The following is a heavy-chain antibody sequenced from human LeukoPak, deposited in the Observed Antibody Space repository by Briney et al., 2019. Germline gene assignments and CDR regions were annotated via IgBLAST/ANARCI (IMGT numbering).Heavy chain of an antibody. Sequence: GGSLRLSCAASGFTFSDYYMSWIRQAPGKGLEWVSYISSSGSTIYYADSAKGRFTISRDNAKNSLYLQMNSLRAEDTAVYYCARDQKEYSSGWSHHFDYWGQGTLVTVSS. J-gene: IGHJ4*02. CDR2: ISSSGSTI. CDR1: GFTFSDYY. CDR3: ARDQKEYSSGWSHHFDY. V-gene: IGHV3-11*01. D-gene: IGHD6-19*01.